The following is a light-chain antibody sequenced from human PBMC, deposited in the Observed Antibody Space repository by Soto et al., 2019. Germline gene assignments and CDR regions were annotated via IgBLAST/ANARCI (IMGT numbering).Light chain of an antibody. CDR2: GAS. V-gene: IGKV3-15*01. Sequence: EIVITQSPATLSVSPGGRATLSCRASQTISGTLAWYQQKPGQAPRLLIHGASTRAPGFPARFSGSGSGTDFTLTISSLQSEDFAIYYCQQYNNWPPWTFGQGTKVDIK. J-gene: IGKJ1*01. CDR3: QQYNNWPPWT. CDR1: QTISGT.